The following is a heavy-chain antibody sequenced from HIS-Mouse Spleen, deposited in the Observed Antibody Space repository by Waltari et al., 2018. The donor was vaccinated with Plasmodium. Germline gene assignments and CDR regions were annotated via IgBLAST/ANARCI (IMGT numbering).Heavy chain of an antibody. Sequence: EVQLVESGGGLIQPGGSLRLSCAASGFTVSSNYMRWVGQAQGKGLEWVSVIYSGGSTYYADAVKGRFTISRDNSKNTLYLQMNSLRAEDTAVYYCARGMKSSSSAFDIWGQGTMVTVSS. CDR1: GFTVSSNY. CDR3: ARGMKSSSSAFDI. D-gene: IGHD6-6*01. V-gene: IGHV3-53*01. J-gene: IGHJ3*02. CDR2: IYSGGST.